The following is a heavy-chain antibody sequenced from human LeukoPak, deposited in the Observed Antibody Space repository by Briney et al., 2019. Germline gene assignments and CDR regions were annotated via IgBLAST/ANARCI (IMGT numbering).Heavy chain of an antibody. CDR3: ARGGYPYPVDY. D-gene: IGHD2-2*01. CDR1: GFTFDDYA. Sequence: GGSLRLSCAASGFTFDDYALSWVRQAPGKGLEWVSGINWNGDTTNYVDSVKGRFTISRDNSKNSLYLQMNSLRAEDTAFYYCARGGYPYPVDYWGQGILVTVSS. J-gene: IGHJ4*02. CDR2: INWNGDTT. V-gene: IGHV3-20*04.